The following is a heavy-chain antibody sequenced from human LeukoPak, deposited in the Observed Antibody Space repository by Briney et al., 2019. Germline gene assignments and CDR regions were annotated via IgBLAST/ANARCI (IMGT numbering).Heavy chain of an antibody. J-gene: IGHJ3*02. V-gene: IGHV3-30-3*01. D-gene: IGHD3-22*01. Sequence: GGSLRLSCAASGFTFSSYAMHWVRQAPGKGLEWVAVISYDGSNKYYADSVKGRFTISRDNSKNTLYLQMNSLRAEDTAVYYCAKAAPDYYDSSGYYSWPDIWGQGTMVTVSS. CDR3: AKAAPDYYDSSGYYSWPDI. CDR2: ISYDGSNK. CDR1: GFTFSSYA.